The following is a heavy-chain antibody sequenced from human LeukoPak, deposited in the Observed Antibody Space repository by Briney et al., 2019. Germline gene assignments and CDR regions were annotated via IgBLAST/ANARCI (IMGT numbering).Heavy chain of an antibody. D-gene: IGHD1-26*01. J-gene: IGHJ4*02. Sequence: SETLSLTCTVSGGSISSTSYYWGWIRPPPGKGLECIGSIYYSGRTYYNPSLKSRVTISVDTSKNQFSLKLSSVTAADTAVYYCARIEYSGPVDYWGQGTLVTVSS. CDR1: GGSISSTSYY. CDR2: IYYSGRT. V-gene: IGHV4-39*07. CDR3: ARIEYSGPVDY.